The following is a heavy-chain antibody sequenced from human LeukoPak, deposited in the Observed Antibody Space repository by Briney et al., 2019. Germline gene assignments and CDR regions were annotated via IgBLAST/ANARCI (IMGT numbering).Heavy chain of an antibody. Sequence: ASVKVSCKASGYTFTSYDINWVRQATGQGLEWMGWMNPNSGNTGYAQKFQGRVTMTRNTSISTAYMELSSLRSEDTAVYYCAIGLGGSSSSHYYYYMDVWGKGTTVTVSS. CDR3: AIGLGGSSSSHYYYYMDV. CDR2: MNPNSGNT. V-gene: IGHV1-8*01. CDR1: GYTFTSYD. J-gene: IGHJ6*03. D-gene: IGHD6-6*01.